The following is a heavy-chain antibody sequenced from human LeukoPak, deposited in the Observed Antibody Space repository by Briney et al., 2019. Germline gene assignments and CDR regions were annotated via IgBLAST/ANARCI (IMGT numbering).Heavy chain of an antibody. Sequence: ASVKVSCKASVYTFTSYDINWVRQATGQGLEWMGRINPNSGDTNYAQKFLGRVTMTRDTFISTAYMELSSLTSDDTAVYYCASISEVWSGYYTVHHDYWGQGTLVTVSS. CDR2: INPNSGDT. V-gene: IGHV1-2*02. D-gene: IGHD3-3*01. CDR1: VYTFTSYD. J-gene: IGHJ4*02. CDR3: ASISEVWSGYYTVHHDY.